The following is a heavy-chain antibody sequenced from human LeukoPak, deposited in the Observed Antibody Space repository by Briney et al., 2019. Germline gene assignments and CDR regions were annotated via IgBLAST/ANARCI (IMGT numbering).Heavy chain of an antibody. Sequence: PSETLSLTCTVSGYSISISSSYWWGWIRQPPGKGLEWIGYIYYSGRSFHNPSLKSRVTMSVDTSKNQFSLKLSSVTAVDTAVYYCARVVGFYDSSAFDLWGQGTLVTVSS. D-gene: IGHD3-22*01. J-gene: IGHJ5*02. CDR3: ARVVGFYDSSAFDL. CDR1: GYSISISSSYW. V-gene: IGHV4-28*03. CDR2: IYYSGRS.